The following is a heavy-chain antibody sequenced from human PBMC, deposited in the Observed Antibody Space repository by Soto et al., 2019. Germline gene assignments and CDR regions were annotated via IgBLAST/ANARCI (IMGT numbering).Heavy chain of an antibody. CDR2: ISYDGSNK. Sequence: QVQLVESGGGVVQPGRSLRLSCAASGFTFSSYGMHWVRQAPGKGLEWVAVISYDGSNKYYADSVKGRLTISRDNSKNTLYLQMKSLRGEDTAVYYCAKDNGSGCDWLRVGDASDIWGQGTMVTVSS. V-gene: IGHV3-30*18. J-gene: IGHJ3*02. D-gene: IGHD5-12*01. CDR3: AKDNGSGCDWLRVGDASDI. CDR1: GFTFSSYG.